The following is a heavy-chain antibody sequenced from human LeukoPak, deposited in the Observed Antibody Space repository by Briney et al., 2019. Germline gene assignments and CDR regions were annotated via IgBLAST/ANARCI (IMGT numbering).Heavy chain of an antibody. CDR1: GFTFSSYS. J-gene: IGHJ4*02. Sequence: PGGSLRLSCAASGFTFSSYSMNWVRQAPGKGLEWVSSISSSSSYIYYADSVKGRFTISRDNAKNSLYLRMNSLRAEDTAVYYCARDSGATTNPSFDYWGQGILVTVSS. CDR3: ARDSGATTNPSFDY. V-gene: IGHV3-21*01. D-gene: IGHD5-12*01. CDR2: ISSSSSYI.